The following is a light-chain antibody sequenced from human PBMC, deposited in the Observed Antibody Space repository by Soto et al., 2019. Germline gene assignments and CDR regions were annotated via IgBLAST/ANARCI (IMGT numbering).Light chain of an antibody. CDR2: GAS. Sequence: EIWLTQSPGTLSLSPGERATLSCRASQSVSNNYLAWYQQNTGQAPRLLIYGASNRATGIPERFSGSGSGTDFTLTISRMEPEDFAVYYCQQYGSWTFGQGTKVDI. J-gene: IGKJ1*01. CDR1: QSVSNNY. CDR3: QQYGSWT. V-gene: IGKV3-20*01.